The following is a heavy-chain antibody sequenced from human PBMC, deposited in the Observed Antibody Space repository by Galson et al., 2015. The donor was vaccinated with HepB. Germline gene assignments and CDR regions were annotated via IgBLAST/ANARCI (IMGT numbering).Heavy chain of an antibody. CDR1: GYTFTSYG. Sequence: SVKVSCKASGYTFTSYGISWVRQAPGQGLEWMGWISAYNGNANYAQKLQGRVTMTTDTSTSTAYMELRSLRSDDTAVYYCARDYSSWQEYFQHWGQGTLVTVSS. CDR2: ISAYNGNA. J-gene: IGHJ1*01. CDR3: ARDYSSWQEYFQH. D-gene: IGHD6-6*01. V-gene: IGHV1-18*04.